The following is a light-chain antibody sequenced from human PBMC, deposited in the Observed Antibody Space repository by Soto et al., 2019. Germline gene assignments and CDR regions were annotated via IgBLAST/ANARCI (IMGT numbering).Light chain of an antibody. CDR1: QSVSSY. J-gene: IGKJ1*01. V-gene: IGKV3-11*01. CDR3: QQRSNWPPTWT. CDR2: DAS. Sequence: EIVLTQSPATLSMSPGERATLSCRASQSVSSYLAWYQQKPGQAPRLLIYDASNRATGIPARFSGSGSGTDFTLTISILEPEYFAVYYCQQRSNWPPTWTFGQGTKVEIK.